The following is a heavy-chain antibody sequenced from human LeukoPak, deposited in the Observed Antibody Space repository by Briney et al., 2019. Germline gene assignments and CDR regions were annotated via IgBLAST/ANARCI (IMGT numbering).Heavy chain of an antibody. D-gene: IGHD2-15*01. CDR3: ARHQGYCSGGSCYSFNWFDP. CDR2: INHSGST. V-gene: IGHV4-34*01. J-gene: IGHJ5*02. Sequence: SETLSLTCAVYGGSFSGYYWSWIRQPPGKGLEWIGEINHSGSTNYNPSLKSRVTISVDTSKNQFSLKLSSVTAADTAVYYCARHQGYCSGGSCYSFNWFDPWGQGTLVTVSS. CDR1: GGSFSGYY.